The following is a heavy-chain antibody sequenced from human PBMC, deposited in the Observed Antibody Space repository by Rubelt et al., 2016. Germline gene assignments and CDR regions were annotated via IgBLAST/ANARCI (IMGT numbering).Heavy chain of an antibody. CDR3: TRDRLGYTYGPPFDY. CDR1: DHY. J-gene: IGHJ4*02. D-gene: IGHD5-18*01. CDR2: IRDKTKSYST. V-gene: IGHV3-72*01. Sequence: DHYIEWVRQAPGKRLEWVGRIRDKTKSYSTEFAASVKGRFTISRDDSKNSVSVQMNSLKTEDTAVYYCTRDRLGYTYGPPFDYWGQGALVTVSS.